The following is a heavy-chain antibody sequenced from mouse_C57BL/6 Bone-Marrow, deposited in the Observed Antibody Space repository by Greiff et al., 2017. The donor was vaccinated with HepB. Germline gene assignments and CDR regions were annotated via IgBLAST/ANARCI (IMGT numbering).Heavy chain of an antibody. J-gene: IGHJ3*01. CDR3: AREKYYYGSSPFAY. Sequence: VKLMESGPELVKPGASVKLSCKASGYTFTSYDINWVKQRPGQGLEWIGWIYPRDGSTKYNEKFKGKATLTVDTSSSTAYMELHSLTSEDSAVYFCAREKYYYGSSPFAYWGQGTLVTVSA. V-gene: IGHV1-85*01. CDR1: GYTFTSYD. CDR2: IYPRDGST. D-gene: IGHD1-1*01.